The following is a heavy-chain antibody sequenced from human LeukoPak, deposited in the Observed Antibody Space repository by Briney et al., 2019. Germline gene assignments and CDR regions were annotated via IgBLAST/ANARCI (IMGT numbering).Heavy chain of an antibody. V-gene: IGHV3-21*01. CDR2: ISSSSSYI. CDR3: ARDSDAGSYNFDN. Sequence: GESLKISCKGSGYSFTSYWIGWVRQMPGKGLEWVSCISSSSSYIYHADSVKGRFTISRDNAKNSLYLQMNSLRAEDTALYYCARDSDAGSYNFDNWGQGTLVTVSS. D-gene: IGHD1-26*01. J-gene: IGHJ4*02. CDR1: GYSFTSYW.